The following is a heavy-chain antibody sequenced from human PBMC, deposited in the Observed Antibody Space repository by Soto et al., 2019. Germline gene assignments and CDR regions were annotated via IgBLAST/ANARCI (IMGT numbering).Heavy chain of an antibody. J-gene: IGHJ4*02. CDR3: ARDLYYYTEGGY. Sequence: QVQLVESGGGVVQPGRSLSLSCAASGFTFSSYAMHWVRQAPGKGLEGVAVISYDGSKKYYADSVKGRFTISRDNSKNTLYLQMNSLRAEDTAVYYCARDLYYYTEGGYWCQGTLVTVSS. CDR2: ISYDGSKK. V-gene: IGHV3-30-3*01. CDR1: GFTFSSYA. D-gene: IGHD3-10*01.